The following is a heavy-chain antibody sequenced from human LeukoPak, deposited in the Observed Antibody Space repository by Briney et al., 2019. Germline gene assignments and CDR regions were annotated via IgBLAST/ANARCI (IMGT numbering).Heavy chain of an antibody. D-gene: IGHD6-13*01. V-gene: IGHV3-11*01. J-gene: IGHJ4*02. CDR1: GFIFSDCY. CDR2: VSDGGSTK. Sequence: PGGSLRLSCAASGFIFSDCYMSWIRQAPGKGLEWISYVSDGGSTKYYADSVKGRFTISRDNDKNSLLLQMDSLRVEDTAIYYCARETGSTWNAPIDYWGQGILVTVSS. CDR3: ARETGSTWNAPIDY.